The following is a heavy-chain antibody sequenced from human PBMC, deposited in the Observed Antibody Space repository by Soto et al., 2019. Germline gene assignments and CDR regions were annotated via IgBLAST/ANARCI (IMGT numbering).Heavy chain of an antibody. V-gene: IGHV4-61*01. CDR1: GGSVSSGSYY. Sequence: SETLSLTCTVSGGSVSSGSYYWSWIRQPPGKGLEFIGYIYYAGTTTYNPSLKSRVTISVDTSKNQFSLKLSSVTAADTAVYYCARLGGYYQALDSWGQGTLVIVSS. CDR2: IYYAGTT. CDR3: ARLGGYYQALDS. D-gene: IGHD3-22*01. J-gene: IGHJ4*02.